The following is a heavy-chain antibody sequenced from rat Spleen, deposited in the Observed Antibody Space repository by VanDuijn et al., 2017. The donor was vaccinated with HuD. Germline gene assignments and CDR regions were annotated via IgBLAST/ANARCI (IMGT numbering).Heavy chain of an antibody. V-gene: IGHV5-31*01. D-gene: IGHD3-4*01. CDR2: ITHTGDST. CDR1: GFTFNNYW. Sequence: EVQLVESGGGLVQPGRSLKLSCITSGFTFNNYWMTWIRQAPGKGLEWVASITHTGDSTYYPDSVKGRFTISRDNAKNTLYLQMDSLRSEDTATYYCTRRGEPYYFDYWGQGVMVTVSS. CDR3: TRRGEPYYFDY. J-gene: IGHJ2*01.